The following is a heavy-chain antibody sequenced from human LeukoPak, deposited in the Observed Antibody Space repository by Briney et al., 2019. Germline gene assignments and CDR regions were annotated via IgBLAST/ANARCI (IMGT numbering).Heavy chain of an antibody. J-gene: IGHJ4*02. D-gene: IGHD3-22*01. Sequence: ASVKVSCKASGGTFSSYAISRVRQAPGQGLEWMGWISAYNGNTNYAQKLQGRVTMTTDTSTSTAYMELRSLRSDDTAVYYCARDGKSLYYYDSSGYYPFDYWGQGTLVTVSS. CDR1: GGTFSSYA. CDR3: ARDGKSLYYYDSSGYYPFDY. V-gene: IGHV1-18*01. CDR2: ISAYNGNT.